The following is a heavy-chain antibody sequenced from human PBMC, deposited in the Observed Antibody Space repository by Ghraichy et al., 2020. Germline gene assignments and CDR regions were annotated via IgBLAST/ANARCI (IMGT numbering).Heavy chain of an antibody. J-gene: IGHJ4*02. CDR1: GFTFSSYA. CDR2: ISGSGGST. CDR3: AKMRTGAVYGGDVIGYFDY. V-gene: IGHV3-23*01. D-gene: IGHD2-8*01. Sequence: GGSLRLSCAASGFTFSSYAMSWVRQAPGKGLEWVSAISGSGGSTYYADSVKGRFTISRDNSKNTLYLQMNSLRAEDTAVYYCAKMRTGAVYGGDVIGYFDYWGQGTLVTVSS.